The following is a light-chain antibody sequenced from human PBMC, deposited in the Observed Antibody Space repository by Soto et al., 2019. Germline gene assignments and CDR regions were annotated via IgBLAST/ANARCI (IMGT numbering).Light chain of an antibody. CDR2: DNN. V-gene: IGLV1-51*01. Sequence: QSVLTQPPSVSAAPGQKVTISCSGSSSNIGNNYVSWYQHLPGTAPKLLIYDNNKRPSGIPDRFSGSKSGTSATLGITGLQTGDEADYYCATWDSSLSAGVFGGGPKVTVL. J-gene: IGLJ2*01. CDR3: ATWDSSLSAGV. CDR1: SSNIGNNY.